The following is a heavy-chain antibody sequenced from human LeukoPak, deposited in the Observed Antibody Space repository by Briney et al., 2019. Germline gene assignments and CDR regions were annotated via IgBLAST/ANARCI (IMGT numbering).Heavy chain of an antibody. V-gene: IGHV5-51*01. CDR2: IYPGDSDT. D-gene: IGHD3-3*01. CDR1: GYSFTSYW. Sequence: GESLKISCKGSGYSFTSYWIGWVRQMPGKGLEWMGIIYPGDSDTRYSPSFQGQVTISADKSISTAYLRWSSLKASDTAMYYCARGAFNYDFWSGYPEGYYFDYWGQGTLVTVSS. CDR3: ARGAFNYDFWSGYPEGYYFDY. J-gene: IGHJ4*02.